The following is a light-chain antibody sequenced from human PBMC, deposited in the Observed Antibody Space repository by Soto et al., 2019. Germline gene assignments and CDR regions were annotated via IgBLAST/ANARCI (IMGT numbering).Light chain of an antibody. Sequence: EIVLTQSPATLSLSPGERATLSCRASQSVSSYLAWYQQKPGQAPRLLIYDASSRATGIPARFTGSGSGTDFTLTITSLEPEDFAVYYCQQRPTWPLTFGGGTKVEIK. CDR1: QSVSSY. CDR3: QQRPTWPLT. J-gene: IGKJ4*01. V-gene: IGKV3-11*01. CDR2: DAS.